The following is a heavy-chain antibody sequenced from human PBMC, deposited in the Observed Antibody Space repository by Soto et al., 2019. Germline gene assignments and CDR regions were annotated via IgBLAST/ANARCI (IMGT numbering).Heavy chain of an antibody. CDR1: GFTFSTYA. J-gene: IGHJ4*02. CDR2: ISGSGGST. Sequence: GSLRLSCAASGFTFSTYAMSWVRQAPGKGLEWVSIISGSGGSTYYADSVKGRFTISRDNSKNTLYLQMNSLRADDTAVYYCAKSRSSYYFDYWGQGTLVTVSS. CDR3: AKSRSSYYFDY. V-gene: IGHV3-23*01.